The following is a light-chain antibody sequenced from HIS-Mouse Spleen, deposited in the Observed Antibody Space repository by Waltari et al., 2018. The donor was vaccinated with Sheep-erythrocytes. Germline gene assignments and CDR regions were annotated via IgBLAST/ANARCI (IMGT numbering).Light chain of an antibody. CDR1: CSNIRSHP. CDR3: AAWDDSLNGPV. Sequence: QSVLTQPPSASGTPGQRVTISCSGSCSNIRSHPLTLYPQLPGPAPKLLIYSNNQRPSGVPDRFSGSKSGTSASLAISGLQSEDEADYYCAAWDDSLNGPVFGGGTKLTVL. V-gene: IGLV1-44*01. J-gene: IGLJ3*02. CDR2: SNN.